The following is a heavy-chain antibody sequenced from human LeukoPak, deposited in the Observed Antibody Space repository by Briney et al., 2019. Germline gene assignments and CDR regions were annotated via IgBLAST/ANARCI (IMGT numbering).Heavy chain of an antibody. V-gene: IGHV3-15*01. D-gene: IGHD2-2*01. Sequence: GGSLRLSCAASGFTFSSYSMNWVRQAPGKGLEWVGLIKTKTSGGTTDYAAPVKGRFTISRDDSKNTLFLQMNSLKTEDTAVYYCTTIRSPAADMYYFDYWGQGTLVTVSS. J-gene: IGHJ4*02. CDR3: TTIRSPAADMYYFDY. CDR1: GFTFSSYS. CDR2: IKTKTSGGTT.